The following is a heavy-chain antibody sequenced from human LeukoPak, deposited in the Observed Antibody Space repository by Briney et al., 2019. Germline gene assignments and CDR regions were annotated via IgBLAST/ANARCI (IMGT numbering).Heavy chain of an antibody. CDR2: ISYDGSNK. CDR1: GFTFSSYA. V-gene: IGHV3-30-3*01. CDR3: ARGPGVSDY. J-gene: IGHJ4*02. D-gene: IGHD7-27*01. Sequence: GGSLRLSCAASGFTFSSYAMHWVRQATGKGLEWVAVISYDGSNKYYADSVKGRFTISRDNSKNTLYLQMNSLRAEDTAVYYCARGPGVSDYWGQGTLVTVSS.